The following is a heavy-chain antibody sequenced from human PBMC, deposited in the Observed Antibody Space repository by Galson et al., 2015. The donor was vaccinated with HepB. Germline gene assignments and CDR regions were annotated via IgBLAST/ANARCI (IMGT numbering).Heavy chain of an antibody. J-gene: IGHJ4*02. V-gene: IGHV6-1*01. CDR1: GDSVSSNSAA. CDR3: AREFVGYSSGWYVHPLGY. CDR2: TYYRSKWYN. D-gene: IGHD6-19*01. Sequence: CAISGDSVSSNSAAWNWIWQSPSRGLEWLGRTYYRSKWYNDYAVSVKSRITINPDTSKNQFSLQLNSVTPEDTAVYYCAREFVGYSSGWYVHPLGYWGQGTLVTVSS.